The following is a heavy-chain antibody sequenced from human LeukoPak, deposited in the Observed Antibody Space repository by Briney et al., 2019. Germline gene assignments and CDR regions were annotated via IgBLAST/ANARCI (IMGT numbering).Heavy chain of an antibody. CDR3: ARSLIDYDILTGYYESHYFDY. CDR1: GFTFSSYS. D-gene: IGHD3-9*01. V-gene: IGHV3-21*01. Sequence: NPGGSLRLSCAASGFTFSSYSMNWVRQAPGKGLEWVSSISSRSSYIYYADSVKGRLTISRDNAKNSLYLQMNSLRAEDTAVYYCARSLIDYDILTGYYESHYFDYWGQGTLVTVSS. J-gene: IGHJ4*02. CDR2: ISSRSSYI.